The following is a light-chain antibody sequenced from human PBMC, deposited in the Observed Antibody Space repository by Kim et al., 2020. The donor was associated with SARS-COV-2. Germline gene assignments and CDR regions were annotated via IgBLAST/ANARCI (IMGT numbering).Light chain of an antibody. J-gene: IGLJ3*02. V-gene: IGLV2-14*04. CDR1: SRDVCAYNY. CDR2: DVR. Sequence: SPGQSITISCTGTSRDVCAYNYVFWYQQYPGKAPKLIIYDVRKRPSGVSDRFSGSKSGNTASLTISGLQAEDEADYYCGSYANNRVFGGGTQLTVL. CDR3: GSYANNRV.